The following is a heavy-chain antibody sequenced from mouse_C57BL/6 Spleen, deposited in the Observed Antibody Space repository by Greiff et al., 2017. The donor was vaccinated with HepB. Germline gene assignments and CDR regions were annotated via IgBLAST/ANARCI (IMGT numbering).Heavy chain of an antibody. Sequence: EVQRVESGGDLVKPGGSLKLSCAASGFTFSSYGMSWVRQTPDKRLEWVATISSGGSYTYYPDSVKGRFTISRDNPKNTLYLQKSSLKSEDTAMYYWARGPAHYRNYEGYFDVWGTGTTGTVSS. J-gene: IGHJ1*03. CDR1: GFTFSSYG. V-gene: IGHV5-6*01. CDR3: ARGPAHYRNYEGYFDV. CDR2: ISSGGSYT. D-gene: IGHD2-5*01.